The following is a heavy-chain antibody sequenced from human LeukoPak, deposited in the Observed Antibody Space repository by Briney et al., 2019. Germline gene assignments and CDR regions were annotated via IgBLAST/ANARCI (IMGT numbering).Heavy chain of an antibody. CDR3: ARVGYYDSSGYLRYYYYMDV. D-gene: IGHD3-22*01. Sequence: ASVKVSCKASGYTFTSYYMHWVRQAPGQGLEWMGIINPSGGSTSYAQKFQGRVTMTRDMSTSTVYMELSSLRSEDTAVYYCARVGYYDSSGYLRYYYYMDVWGKGTTVTVSS. V-gene: IGHV1-46*01. CDR2: INPSGGST. J-gene: IGHJ6*03. CDR1: GYTFTSYY.